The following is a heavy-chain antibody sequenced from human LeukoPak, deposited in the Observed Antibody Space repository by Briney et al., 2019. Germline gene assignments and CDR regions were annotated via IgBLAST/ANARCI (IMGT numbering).Heavy chain of an antibody. CDR1: GFTFSSYA. J-gene: IGHJ4*02. CDR2: ISGSGGST. D-gene: IGHD1-26*01. CDR3: AKDTRWEPPNFDY. Sequence: LSGGSLRLSCAASGFTFSSYAMSWVRQAPGKGLEWVSAISGSGGSTYYADSVKGRFTISRDNSKNTLYLQMNSLRAEDTAVYHCAKDTRWEPPNFDYWGQGTLVTVSS. V-gene: IGHV3-23*01.